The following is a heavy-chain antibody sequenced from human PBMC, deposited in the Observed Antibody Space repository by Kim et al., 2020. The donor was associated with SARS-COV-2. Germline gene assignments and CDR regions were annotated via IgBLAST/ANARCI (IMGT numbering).Heavy chain of an antibody. V-gene: IGHV3-23*01. D-gene: IGHD4-17*01. CDR3: AKDLAYGDYEGYFDY. Sequence: GKGRYTISRDNSKNTLYRQRNSLRAEDTAVYYCAKDLAYGDYEGYFDYWGQGTLVTVSS. J-gene: IGHJ4*02.